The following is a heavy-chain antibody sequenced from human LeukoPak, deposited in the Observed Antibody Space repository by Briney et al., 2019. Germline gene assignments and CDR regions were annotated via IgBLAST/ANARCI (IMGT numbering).Heavy chain of an antibody. CDR2: ISAYNGNT. V-gene: IGHV1-18*01. CDR1: GYTFTSYG. Sequence: GASVKVSCKASGYTFTSYGISWVRQAPGQGLEWMGWISAYNGNTNYAQKLQGRVTMTTDTSTSTAYMELRSLRSDDTAVYYRASDPAGYSSGWYGDNWGQGTLVTVSS. D-gene: IGHD6-19*01. CDR3: ASDPAGYSSGWYGDN. J-gene: IGHJ4*02.